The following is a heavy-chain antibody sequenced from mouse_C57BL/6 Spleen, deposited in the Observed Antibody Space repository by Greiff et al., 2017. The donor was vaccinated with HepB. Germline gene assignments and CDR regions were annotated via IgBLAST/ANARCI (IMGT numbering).Heavy chain of an antibody. CDR3: ARVPHYGSSYDYYAMDY. D-gene: IGHD1-1*01. V-gene: IGHV5-4*03. J-gene: IGHJ4*01. CDR1: GFTFSSYA. Sequence: EVKLQESGGGLVKPGGSLKLSCAASGFTFSSYAMSWVRQTPEKRLEWVATISDGGSYTYYPDNVKGRFTISRDNAKNNLYLQMSHLKSEDTAMYYCARVPHYGSSYDYYAMDYWGQGTSVTVSS. CDR2: ISDGGSYT.